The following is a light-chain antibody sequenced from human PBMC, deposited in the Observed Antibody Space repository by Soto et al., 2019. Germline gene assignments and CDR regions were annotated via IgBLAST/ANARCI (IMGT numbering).Light chain of an antibody. V-gene: IGKV1-33*01. CDR3: QQYGYSQWT. CDR1: QDINKN. Sequence: DIQMTQSPSSLSASVGDRFTMTCQASQDINKNLIWYQQKPGKAPKLLIYDASDLETGVPSRFSGSGSGTEFTLTISRLEPEDFAVYFCQQYGYSQWTFGQGTKVDIK. J-gene: IGKJ1*01. CDR2: DAS.